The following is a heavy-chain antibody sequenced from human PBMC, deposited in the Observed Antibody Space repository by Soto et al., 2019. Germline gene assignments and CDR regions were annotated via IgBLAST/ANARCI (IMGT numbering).Heavy chain of an antibody. CDR1: GFTFSSYG. CDR3: ARDRCGSLPCYYYGMDV. J-gene: IGHJ6*02. D-gene: IGHD1-26*01. Sequence: HPGGSLRLSCAASGFTFSSYGMHWVRQAPGKGLEWVAVISYDGSNKYYADSVKGRFTISRDNSKNTLYLQMNSLRAEDTAVYYCARDRCGSLPCYYYGMDVWGQGTTVTVSS. CDR2: ISYDGSNK. V-gene: IGHV3-30*03.